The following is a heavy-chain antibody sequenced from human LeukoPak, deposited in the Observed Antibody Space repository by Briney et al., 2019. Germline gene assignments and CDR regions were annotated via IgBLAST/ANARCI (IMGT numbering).Heavy chain of an antibody. D-gene: IGHD3-3*01. Sequence: GGSLRLSCAASGFTFSSYGMHWVRQAPGKGLEWVAVIWYDGSNKYYADSVKGRFTISRDNSKNTLYLQMNSLRAEDTAAYYCARDGLWSGYVDYWGQGTLVTVSS. J-gene: IGHJ4*02. CDR3: ARDGLWSGYVDY. CDR1: GFTFSSYG. V-gene: IGHV3-33*01. CDR2: IWYDGSNK.